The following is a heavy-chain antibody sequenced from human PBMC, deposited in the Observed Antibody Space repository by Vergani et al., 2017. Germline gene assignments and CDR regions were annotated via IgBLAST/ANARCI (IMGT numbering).Heavy chain of an antibody. J-gene: IGHJ4*02. CDR2: IYSGGST. Sequence: EVQLVESGGGLIQPGGSLRLSCAASGFTVSSKYMSWVRQAPGKGLEWVSVIYSGGSTYYADSVKGRFTISRDNSKNTLYLQMNSLRAEDTAVYYCAKDFSNDINTGIVGATTYWGQGTLVTVSS. CDR1: GFTVSSKY. V-gene: IGHV3-66*03. D-gene: IGHD1-26*01. CDR3: AKDFSNDINTGIVGATTY.